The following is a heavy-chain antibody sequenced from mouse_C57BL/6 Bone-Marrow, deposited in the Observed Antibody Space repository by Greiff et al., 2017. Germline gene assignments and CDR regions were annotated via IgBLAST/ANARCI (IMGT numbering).Heavy chain of an antibody. Sequence: EVKLQESGEGLVKPGGSLKLSCAASGFTFSSYAMSWVRQTPEKRLEWVACISSGGDYIYYADTVKGRFTISRDNARNTLYLQMSSLKSDDTAMYYCTRDRFYYYGSSFSFDYWGQGTTLTVSS. J-gene: IGHJ2*01. CDR1: GFTFSSYA. D-gene: IGHD1-1*01. CDR2: ISSGGDYI. V-gene: IGHV5-9-1*02. CDR3: TRDRFYYYGSSFSFDY.